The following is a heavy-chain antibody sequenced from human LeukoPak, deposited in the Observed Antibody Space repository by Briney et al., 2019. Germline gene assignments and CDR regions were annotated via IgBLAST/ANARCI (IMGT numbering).Heavy chain of an antibody. V-gene: IGHV5-51*01. Sequence: GESLKISCRGSGYSFTSYWIGWVRQMPGKGLEWMGIIYPGDSDTRYSPSFQGQVTISADKSISTAYLQWSSLKASDTAMYYCARLLPPWFGEFGPNFDYWGQGTLVTVSS. CDR3: ARLLPPWFGEFGPNFDY. CDR2: IYPGDSDT. CDR1: GYSFTSYW. D-gene: IGHD3-10*01. J-gene: IGHJ4*02.